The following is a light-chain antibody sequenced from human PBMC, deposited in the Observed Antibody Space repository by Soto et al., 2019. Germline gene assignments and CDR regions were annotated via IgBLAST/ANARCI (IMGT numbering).Light chain of an antibody. CDR2: DAS. Sequence: IQMTQSPSTLSASIVDRVTITCRASQNINNWIAWYQQKPGKVPNLLIYDASNLESGVPSRFSGSGSGTEFTLTISSLQPDDFATYYCQQYQSYWTFGQGTKVDIK. V-gene: IGKV1-5*01. J-gene: IGKJ1*01. CDR3: QQYQSYWT. CDR1: QNINNW.